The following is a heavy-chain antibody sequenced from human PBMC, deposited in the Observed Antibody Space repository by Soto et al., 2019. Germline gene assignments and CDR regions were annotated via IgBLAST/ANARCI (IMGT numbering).Heavy chain of an antibody. CDR1: GFTFSSYA. CDR2: ISGSGGST. D-gene: IGHD3-22*01. Sequence: EVQLLESGGGLVQPGGSLSLSCAASGFTFSSYAMSWVRQAPGKGLEWVSAISGSGGSTYYGVSVKGRFTFSIDNNKNNLYLQMKSLRAEATAVYYCAKDRGYYDNSGYLDAFDIWGQGTMVTVSS. V-gene: IGHV3-23*01. J-gene: IGHJ3*02. CDR3: AKDRGYYDNSGYLDAFDI.